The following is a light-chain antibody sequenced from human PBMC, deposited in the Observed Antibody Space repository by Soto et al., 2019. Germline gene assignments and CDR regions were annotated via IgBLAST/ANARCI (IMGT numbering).Light chain of an antibody. V-gene: IGLV1-44*01. CDR1: SSNIGSKT. J-gene: IGLJ2*01. CDR2: TND. CDR3: AAWDDSLNVL. Sequence: QSVLTQPPSASGTPGQRVTISCSGSSSNIGSKTVNWYQQLPGTAPKLLISTNDRRPSGVPDRFSASKSGTSASLAISGLQAEDEADYFCAAWDDSLNVLFGGGTKVTVL.